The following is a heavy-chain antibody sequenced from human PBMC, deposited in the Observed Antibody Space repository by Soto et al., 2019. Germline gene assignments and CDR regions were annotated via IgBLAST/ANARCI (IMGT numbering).Heavy chain of an antibody. CDR1: GFTFSAYA. CDR3: AKDATAVNGVWDPFDM. D-gene: IGHD2-8*01. J-gene: IGHJ3*02. V-gene: IGHV3-23*01. CDR2: VGGSDTDK. Sequence: EVQLLESGGGVVQRGGSLRLSCAASGFTFSAYAMSWVRQAPGKGLQWVSGVGGSDTDKHYTDSVRGRFTVSRDNSKNTLYLQMNSLRADDTAVYYCAKDATAVNGVWDPFDMWGQGTEVTVSS.